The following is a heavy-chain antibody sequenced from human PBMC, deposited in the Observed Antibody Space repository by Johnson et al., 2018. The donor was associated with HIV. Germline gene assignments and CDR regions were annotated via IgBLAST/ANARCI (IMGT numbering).Heavy chain of an antibody. D-gene: IGHD3-22*01. V-gene: IGHV3-20*04. CDR1: GFTFDDYG. J-gene: IGHJ3*01. CDR3: ARGFVRISMILVADAFDL. Sequence: VQLVESGGGVVQPGTSLRLSCAASGFTFDDYGMSWVRQGPGKGLEWVSGIDWNGGSTGYADSVKGRFTISRDNTKNSLHLQMNSLRGEDTALYYCARGFVRISMILVADAFDLWGQGTMVTVSS. CDR2: IDWNGGST.